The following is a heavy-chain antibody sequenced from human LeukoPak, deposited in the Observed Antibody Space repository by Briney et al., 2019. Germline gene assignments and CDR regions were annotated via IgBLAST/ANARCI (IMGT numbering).Heavy chain of an antibody. CDR1: GFTFSSYA. D-gene: IGHD5-24*01. CDR3: ARDRGYTRTNTDGYPVFDL. V-gene: IGHV3-30-3*01. CDR2: ISYDGSNK. Sequence: GRSLRLSCAASGFTFSSYAMHWVRQAPGKGLEWVAVISYDGSNKYYADSVKGRFSISRDNVNNALYLQMDNLRVEDTGVYYCARDRGYTRTNTDGYPVFDLWGQGTLVTVSS. J-gene: IGHJ4*03.